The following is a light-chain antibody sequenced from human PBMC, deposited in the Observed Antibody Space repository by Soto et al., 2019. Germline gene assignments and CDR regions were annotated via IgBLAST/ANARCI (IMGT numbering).Light chain of an antibody. J-gene: IGKJ2*01. V-gene: IGKV3-20*01. Sequence: EIVLTQSPGTLSLSPGERATLSCRASQSVSSSSLAWYQQKPGQAPRLLIYGASSRATGITDRFSGSGSGTDFTLTISRLEPEDFAVYYCPQYGSSPGTFGQWTKLAIK. CDR1: QSVSSSS. CDR3: PQYGSSPGT. CDR2: GAS.